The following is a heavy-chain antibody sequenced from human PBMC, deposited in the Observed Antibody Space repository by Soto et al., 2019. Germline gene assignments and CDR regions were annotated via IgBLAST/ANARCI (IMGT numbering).Heavy chain of an antibody. CDR2: INPNSGGT. CDR1: GYTFTGYY. CDR3: ARSDSSGYYHPLYYYYGMDS. D-gene: IGHD3-22*01. Sequence: ASVKVSCKASGYTFTGYYMHWVRQAPGQGLEWMGWINPNSGGTNYAQKFQGWVTMTRDTSISTAYMELSRLRSDDTAVYYCARSDSSGYYHPLYYYYGMDSWGQGTTVTGSS. J-gene: IGHJ6*02. V-gene: IGHV1-2*04.